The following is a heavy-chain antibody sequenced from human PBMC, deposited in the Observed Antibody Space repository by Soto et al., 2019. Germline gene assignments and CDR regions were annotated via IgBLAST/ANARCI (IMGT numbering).Heavy chain of an antibody. D-gene: IGHD3-9*01. J-gene: IGHJ3*02. V-gene: IGHV4-59*01. CDR2: MYYTGNT. CDR1: GGSFGTYY. Sequence: QVQLQESGPGLVKPSETLSLTCTVSGGSFGTYYWSWIRQPPGKGLEWIVYMYYTGNTNYNPSLKRRVTISVDTSKNQYSLKLRSVTAADTAVYFWARYFDWPNAFDIWGQGTMVTVSS. CDR3: ARYFDWPNAFDI.